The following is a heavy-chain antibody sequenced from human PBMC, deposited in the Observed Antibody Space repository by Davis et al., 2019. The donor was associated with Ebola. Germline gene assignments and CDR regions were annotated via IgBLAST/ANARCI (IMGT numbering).Heavy chain of an antibody. V-gene: IGHV6-1*01. D-gene: IGHD3-16*01. CDR1: GDSVSGNSGA. CDR3: VRGGGRTGMGV. CDR2: TYYSSKWFN. J-gene: IGHJ6*02. Sequence: HLQTLSLTRAISGDSVSGNSGAWNWIRQSPSRGLEWLGRTYYSSKWFNDYAVSVKSRITINPDTSKNQFSLQLSSVTPEDTAVYYCVRGGGRTGMGVWGQGTTVIVSS.